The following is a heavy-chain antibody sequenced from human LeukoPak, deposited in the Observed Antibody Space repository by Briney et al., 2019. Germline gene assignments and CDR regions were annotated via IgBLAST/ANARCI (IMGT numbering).Heavy chain of an antibody. J-gene: IGHJ3*02. CDR3: AKLEYSSSSNAFDI. V-gene: IGHV3-30*18. D-gene: IGHD6-6*01. CDR1: GFTFSSYG. CDR2: ISYDGSNK. Sequence: PGGSLRLSCAASGFTFSSYGMHWVRQAPGKGLEWVAVISYDGSNKYYADSVKGRFTISRDNSKNTLYLQMNSLRAEDTAVYYCAKLEYSSSSNAFDIWGQGTMVTVSS.